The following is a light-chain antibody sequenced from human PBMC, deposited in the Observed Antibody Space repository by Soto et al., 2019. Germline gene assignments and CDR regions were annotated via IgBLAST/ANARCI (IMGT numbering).Light chain of an antibody. CDR2: DAS. CDR1: QNINNW. Sequence: DIQMTQSPSTLSASIGNRVTITCRASQNINNWIACYQQKPGKAPKSLIYDASTLESGVPSRFSGSGFGTEFSLTISSLQPDDFGSYYCQHMRTFGQGTKVDIK. J-gene: IGKJ1*01. V-gene: IGKV1-5*01. CDR3: QHMRT.